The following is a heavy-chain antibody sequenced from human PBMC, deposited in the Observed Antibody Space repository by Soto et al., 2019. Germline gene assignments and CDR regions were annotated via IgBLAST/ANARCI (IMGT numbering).Heavy chain of an antibody. Sequence: QVQLVQSGAEVKKPGSSVKVSCKASGGTFSSYTISWVRQAPGQGLEWMGRIIPILGIVNYAQKFQGRVTITADKSTSTAYMELSSLRSEDTAVYYCARGRKDYYYGMDVWGQGTTVTVSS. CDR2: IIPILGIV. CDR1: GGTFSSYT. CDR3: ARGRKDYYYGMDV. J-gene: IGHJ6*02. V-gene: IGHV1-69*02.